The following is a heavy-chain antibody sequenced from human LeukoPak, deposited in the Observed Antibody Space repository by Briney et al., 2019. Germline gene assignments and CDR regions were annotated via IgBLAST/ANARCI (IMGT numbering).Heavy chain of an antibody. CDR3: ARAGLQYPFYYYYYMDV. V-gene: IGHV1-18*01. J-gene: IGHJ6*03. CDR2: ISAYNGNT. Sequence: ASVKVSCKASGYTFTSYGISWVRQAPGQGLEWMGWISAYNGNTNYAQKLQGRVTMTTDTSTSTAYMELRSLRSDDTAVYYCARAGLQYPFYYYYYMDVWGKGTTVTVSS. D-gene: IGHD4-11*01. CDR1: GYTFTSYG.